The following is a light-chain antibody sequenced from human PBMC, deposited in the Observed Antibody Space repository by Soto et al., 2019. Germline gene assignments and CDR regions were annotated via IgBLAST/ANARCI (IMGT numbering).Light chain of an antibody. CDR2: YDD. J-gene: IGLJ2*01. Sequence: QSVLTQPPSVSEAPRQRVTISCSGSSSNIGNNAVSWYQQLPGKAPKLLIYYDDLLPSGVSDRFSGSKSGTSASLAISGLQSEDDADYSCAAWDDSLNGMVFGGGTKLTVL. CDR3: AAWDDSLNGMV. CDR1: SSNIGNNA. V-gene: IGLV1-36*01.